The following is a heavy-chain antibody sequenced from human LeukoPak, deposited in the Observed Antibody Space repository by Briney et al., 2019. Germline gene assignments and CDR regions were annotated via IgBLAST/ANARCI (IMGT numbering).Heavy chain of an antibody. D-gene: IGHD4-23*01. CDR1: GFTFTTYT. CDR2: ITTSSGYV. V-gene: IGHV3-21*01. J-gene: IGHJ3*02. CDR3: ARGNAGGNDAFDI. Sequence: GGSLRLSCAASGFTFTTYTMNWVRQAPGKGLEWVSAITTSSGYVCQADSLRGRFTISRDNAKNSLYLQMNSLRVEDTAVYYCARGNAGGNDAFDIWGQGTMVTVSS.